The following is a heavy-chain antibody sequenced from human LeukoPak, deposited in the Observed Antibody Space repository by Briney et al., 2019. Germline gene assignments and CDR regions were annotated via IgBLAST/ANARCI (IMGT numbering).Heavy chain of an antibody. CDR1: GFTFSDYY. Sequence: GGSLRLSCAASGFTFSDYYMSWIRQAPGKGLEWVSYISSSSSYTNYADSVKGRLTISRDNAKNSLYLQMNSLRAEDTAVYYCARVPDIVVVAFGSWGQGTLVTVSS. CDR2: ISSSSSYT. J-gene: IGHJ5*01. V-gene: IGHV3-11*06. CDR3: ARVPDIVVVAFGS. D-gene: IGHD2-15*01.